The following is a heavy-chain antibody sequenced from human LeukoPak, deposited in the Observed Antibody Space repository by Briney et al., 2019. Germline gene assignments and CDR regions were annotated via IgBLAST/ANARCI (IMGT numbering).Heavy chain of an antibody. CDR2: ISGSGGSA. D-gene: IGHD3-3*01. CDR1: GFTFSSYA. J-gene: IGHJ6*02. CDR3: AKDTSEWLLNYYGMDV. Sequence: GGSLRLSCAASGFTFSSYAMSWVRQAPGKGLEWVSAISGSGGSAYYADSVKGRFTISRDNSKNTLYLQMNSLRAEDTAVYYCAKDTSEWLLNYYGMDVWGQGTTVTVSS. V-gene: IGHV3-23*01.